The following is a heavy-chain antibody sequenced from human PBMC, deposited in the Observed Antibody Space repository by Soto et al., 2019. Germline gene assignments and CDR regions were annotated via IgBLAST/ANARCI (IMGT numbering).Heavy chain of an antibody. D-gene: IGHD4-17*01. Sequence: PGGSLRLSCAASGFTFSSYTMSWVRQAPGKGLEWVSAISGSGGSTYYADSVKGRFTISRDNSKNTLYLQMNSLRAEDTAVYYCAKIVLYSVTIDFDYWGQGTLVTVSS. CDR1: GFTFSSYT. CDR2: ISGSGGST. CDR3: AKIVLYSVTIDFDY. V-gene: IGHV3-23*01. J-gene: IGHJ4*02.